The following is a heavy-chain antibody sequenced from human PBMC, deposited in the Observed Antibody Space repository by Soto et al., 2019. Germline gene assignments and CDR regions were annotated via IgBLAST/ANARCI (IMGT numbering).Heavy chain of an antibody. CDR1: GFTFSSYG. D-gene: IGHD3-10*01. CDR3: AKVRADYYYGSGPFDY. J-gene: IGHJ4*02. V-gene: IGHV3-30*18. Sequence: QVQLVESGGGVVQPGRSLRLSCAASGFTFSSYGMHWVRQAPGKGLEWVALISSDGSNKYYADSVKGRFTISRDNSKNTLDLQMNTLRAEDTAVYYCAKVRADYYYGSGPFDYWGQGTLVTVSS. CDR2: ISSDGSNK.